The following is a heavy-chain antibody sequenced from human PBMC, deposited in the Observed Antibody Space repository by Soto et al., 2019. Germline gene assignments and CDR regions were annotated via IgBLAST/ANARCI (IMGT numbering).Heavy chain of an antibody. V-gene: IGHV1-69*01. CDR2: IIPIFGTA. D-gene: IGHD3-3*01. J-gene: IGHJ2*01. CDR3: ARSITIFGVVIIRYFDL. Sequence: QVQLVQSGAEVKKPGSSVKVSCKASGGTFSSYAISWVRQPPGQGLEWMGGIIPIFGTANYAQKFQGRVTITADESTSTAYMELSSLRSEDTAVYYCARSITIFGVVIIRYFDLWGRGTLVTVSS. CDR1: GGTFSSYA.